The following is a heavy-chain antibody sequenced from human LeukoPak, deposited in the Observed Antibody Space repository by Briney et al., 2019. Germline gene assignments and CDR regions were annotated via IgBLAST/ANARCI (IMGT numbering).Heavy chain of an antibody. CDR1: GFTFSSYW. Sequence: PGGSLRLSCAASGFTFSSYWMHWVRQAPREGLVWVSRISSDGTTTTYADSVKGRFTISRDNARNTLCLQMNSLRAEDTAVYYCARGTGYAVFDIWGQGTMVTVSS. J-gene: IGHJ3*02. V-gene: IGHV3-74*01. D-gene: IGHD5-12*01. CDR3: ARGTGYAVFDI. CDR2: ISSDGTTT.